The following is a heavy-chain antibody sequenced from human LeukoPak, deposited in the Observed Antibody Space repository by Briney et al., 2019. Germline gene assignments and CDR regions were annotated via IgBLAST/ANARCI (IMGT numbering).Heavy chain of an antibody. CDR1: EFTFSSYS. Sequence: GGSLRLSCAASEFTFSSYSMSWVRQAPGKGLEWVSAISDSGGSTYYADFGKGRFTVSRDHSKNTRYLQMNSLRAEDTAVYYCAKDRRACRSSSCYYRFDYWGQGTLVTVSS. CDR2: ISDSGGST. J-gene: IGHJ4*02. D-gene: IGHD2-2*01. CDR3: AKDRRACRSSSCYYRFDY. V-gene: IGHV3-23*01.